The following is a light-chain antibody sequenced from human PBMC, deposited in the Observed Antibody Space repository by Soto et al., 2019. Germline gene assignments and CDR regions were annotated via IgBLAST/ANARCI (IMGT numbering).Light chain of an antibody. CDR3: SSYTSSSTLL. CDR2: EVS. Sequence: QSALTQPASGSGSPGQPITISCTGNSSDVGGYNYVSWSQQHPGNAPKLMIYEVSNRPSGVSNRFSGSKSGNTSSLTISGLQAEDEADYYCSSYTSSSTLLFGGGTKLTVL. J-gene: IGLJ2*01. CDR1: SSDVGGYNY. V-gene: IGLV2-14*01.